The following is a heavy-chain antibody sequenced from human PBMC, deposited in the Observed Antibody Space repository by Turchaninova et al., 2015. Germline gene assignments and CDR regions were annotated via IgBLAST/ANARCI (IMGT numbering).Heavy chain of an antibody. V-gene: IGHV5-51*01. D-gene: IGHD3-3*01. J-gene: IGHJ4*02. CDR3: ARARDGDFYFDS. CDR2: IYPAASTT. CDR1: GYTFTRYW. Sequence: EVQLVQSGAEVTMPGESLRISCQGSGYTFTRYWIGWVRQMPGKGLEWMGIIYPAASTTKYNPSFQGQVTISADMSISTAYVQWSSPKASDTAMYYCARARDGDFYFDSWGQGTLVTVSS.